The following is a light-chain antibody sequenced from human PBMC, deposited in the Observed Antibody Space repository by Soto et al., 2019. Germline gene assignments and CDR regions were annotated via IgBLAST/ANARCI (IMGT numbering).Light chain of an antibody. CDR3: QQYNNWPPSRFT. J-gene: IGKJ3*01. CDR2: GAS. V-gene: IGKV3-15*01. CDR1: QSVSSN. Sequence: EIVMTQSPATLSVSPGERATLSCRASQSVSSNLAWYQQKPGQAPRLLIYGASTRATDISARFSGSGSGTEFTLTISSLQSEDFAVYYCQQYNNWPPSRFTFGPGTKVDIK.